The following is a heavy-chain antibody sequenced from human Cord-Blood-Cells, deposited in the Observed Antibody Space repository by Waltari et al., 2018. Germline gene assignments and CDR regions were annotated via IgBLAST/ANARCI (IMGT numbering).Heavy chain of an antibody. J-gene: IGHJ4*02. CDR3: AKDLSGMVIGGYYFDY. CDR1: GFTFSSYG. CDR2: ISYDGSNK. D-gene: IGHD3-3*01. Sequence: QVQLVESGGGVVQPGRSLRLSCAASGFTFSSYGMHWVPQAPGKGLEWVAVISYDGSNKYYADPVKGRFTISRDNSKNTLYLQMNSLRAEDTAVYYCAKDLSGMVIGGYYFDYWGQGTLVTVSS. V-gene: IGHV3-30*18.